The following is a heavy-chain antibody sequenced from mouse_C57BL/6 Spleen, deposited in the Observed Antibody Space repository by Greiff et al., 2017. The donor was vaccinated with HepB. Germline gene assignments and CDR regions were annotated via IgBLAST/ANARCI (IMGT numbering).Heavy chain of an antibody. CDR3: ARGRGLRPPSFDY. D-gene: IGHD2-4*01. CDR1: GYTFTSYW. J-gene: IGHJ2*01. V-gene: IGHV1-52*01. Sequence: QVQLQQPGAELVRPGSSVKLSCKASGYTFTSYWMHWVKQRPIQGLEWIGNIDPSDSETHYNQKFKDKATLTLDKSSSTAYMQLSSLTSEDSAVYYCARGRGLRPPSFDYWGQGTTLTVSS. CDR2: IDPSDSET.